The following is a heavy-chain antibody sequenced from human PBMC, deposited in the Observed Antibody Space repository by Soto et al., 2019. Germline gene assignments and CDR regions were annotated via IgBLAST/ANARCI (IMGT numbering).Heavy chain of an antibody. CDR2: ISYDGSNK. D-gene: IGHD6-19*01. CDR1: GFTFSGYG. V-gene: IGHV3-30*18. CDR3: AKDGSGWYGPHDAFDI. J-gene: IGHJ3*02. Sequence: QVQLVESGGGVVQPGRSLRLSCAASGFTFSGYGMHWVRQAPGKGLEWVAVISYDGSNKYYADSVKGRFTISRDNSKNTLYLQMNSLRAEDTAVYYCAKDGSGWYGPHDAFDIWGQGTMVTVSS.